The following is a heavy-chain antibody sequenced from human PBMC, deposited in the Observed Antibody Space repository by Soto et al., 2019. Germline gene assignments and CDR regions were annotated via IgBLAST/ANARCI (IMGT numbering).Heavy chain of an antibody. D-gene: IGHD1-1*01. CDR2: HNGYNGQT. V-gene: IGHV1-3*01. Sequence: ASVKVSCKASENTFSTYLVHWVRQVHGQGLEWMGWHNGYNGQTEYSQKFQGRVTITRGTSAKTAYLELRSLTSEDTAIYYCAGPHDRAGLGTWGHGTLVTVSS. CDR3: AGPHDRAGLGT. J-gene: IGHJ5*01. CDR1: ENTFSTYL.